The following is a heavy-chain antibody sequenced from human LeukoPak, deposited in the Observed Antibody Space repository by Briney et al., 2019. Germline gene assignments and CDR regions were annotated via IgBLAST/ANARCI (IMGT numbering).Heavy chain of an antibody. Sequence: GGSLRLSCAASGFTFRSYEMNWVRQAPGKGLEWVSYISGSSNNIYYADSVKGRFTISRDNAKNSLYLQMNSLRAEDTAVYYCARDNGHRRLEAAGLGYWGQGTLVTVSS. J-gene: IGHJ4*02. V-gene: IGHV3-48*01. D-gene: IGHD6-13*01. CDR1: GFTFRSYE. CDR3: ARDNGHRRLEAAGLGY. CDR2: ISGSSNNI.